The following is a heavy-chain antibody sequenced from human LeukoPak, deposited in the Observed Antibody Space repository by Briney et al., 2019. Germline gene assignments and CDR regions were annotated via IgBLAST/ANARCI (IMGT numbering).Heavy chain of an antibody. CDR1: GGSISSYY. Sequence: SETLSLTCTVSGGSISSYYWSWIRQPPGKGLEWIGYIYYSGSTNYNPSLKSRVTISVDTSKNQFSLKLSSVTAADTAVYYCARAPVQRDSSGFWFDPWGQRTLVTVSS. V-gene: IGHV4-59*01. CDR2: IYYSGST. CDR3: ARAPVQRDSSGFWFDP. J-gene: IGHJ5*02. D-gene: IGHD6-19*01.